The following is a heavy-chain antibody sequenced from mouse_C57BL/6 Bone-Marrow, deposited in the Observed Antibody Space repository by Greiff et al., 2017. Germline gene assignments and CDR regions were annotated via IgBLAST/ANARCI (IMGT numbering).Heavy chain of an antibody. CDR2: ISDGGSYT. CDR3: ARDGAIAYYSTSYAMDY. Sequence: DVMLVESGGGLVRPGGSLKLSCAASGFTFSSYAMSWVRQTPEKRLEWVATISDGGSYTYYPDNVKGRFTISRDNAKNNLYLQMSHLKSEDTAMYYCARDGAIAYYSTSYAMDYWGQGTSVTVSS. CDR1: GFTFSSYA. D-gene: IGHD2-5*01. V-gene: IGHV5-4*01. J-gene: IGHJ4*01.